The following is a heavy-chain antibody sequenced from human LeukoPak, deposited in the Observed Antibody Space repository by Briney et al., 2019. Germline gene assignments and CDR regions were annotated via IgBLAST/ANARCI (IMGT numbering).Heavy chain of an antibody. CDR3: ASVLSSSGWYDVWFDP. V-gene: IGHV4-59*01. D-gene: IGHD6-19*01. J-gene: IGHJ5*02. Sequence: SETLSLTCTVSGGSISSYYWSWIRQPPGKGLEWIGYIYYSGSTNYNPSLKSRVTISVDTSKNQFSQKLSSVTAADTAVYYCASVLSSSGWYDVWFDPWGQGTLVTVSS. CDR2: IYYSGST. CDR1: GGSISSYY.